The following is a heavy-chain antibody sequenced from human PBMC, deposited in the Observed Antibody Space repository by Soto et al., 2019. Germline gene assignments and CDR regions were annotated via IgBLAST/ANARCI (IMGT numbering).Heavy chain of an antibody. J-gene: IGHJ6*02. V-gene: IGHV1-69*06. CDR2: IIPIFGTA. CDR3: ARALSGYTGYSGMDV. D-gene: IGHD5-18*01. CDR1: GGTFSSYA. Sequence: SVKVSCKASGGTFSSYAISWVRQAPGQGLEWMGGIIPIFGTANYAQKFQGRVTITADKSTSTAYMELSSLRSEDTAVYYCARALSGYTGYSGMDVWGQGTTFTVSS.